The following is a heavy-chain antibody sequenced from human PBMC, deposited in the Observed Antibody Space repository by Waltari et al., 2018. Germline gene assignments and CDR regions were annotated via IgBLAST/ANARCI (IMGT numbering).Heavy chain of an antibody. CDR2: IIPIFGTA. J-gene: IGHJ4*02. CDR1: GGTFSSYA. Sequence: QVQLVQSGAEVKKPGSSVKVSCKASGGTFSSYAISWVRQAPGQGLEWMGGIIPIFGTANYAQKFQGRVTITADESTSTAYMELSSLRSEDTAVYYCAREYQFTHYYGSGSAFDYWGQGTLVTVSS. V-gene: IGHV1-69*13. D-gene: IGHD3-10*01. CDR3: AREYQFTHYYGSGSAFDY.